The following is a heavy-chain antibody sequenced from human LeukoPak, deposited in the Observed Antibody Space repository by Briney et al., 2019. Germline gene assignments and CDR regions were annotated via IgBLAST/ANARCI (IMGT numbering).Heavy chain of an antibody. V-gene: IGHV3-30*18. CDR3: AKDLGLTTFHY. CDR2: ISYDGSNK. Sequence: GGSLRLSCAASGFTFSSYGMHWVRQAPGKGLEWVAVISYDGSNKYYADSVRGRFTISRDNSKNTLYLQMNSLRAEDTAVYYCAKDLGLTTFHYWGQGTLVTVSS. J-gene: IGHJ4*02. CDR1: GFTFSSYG. D-gene: IGHD4-17*01.